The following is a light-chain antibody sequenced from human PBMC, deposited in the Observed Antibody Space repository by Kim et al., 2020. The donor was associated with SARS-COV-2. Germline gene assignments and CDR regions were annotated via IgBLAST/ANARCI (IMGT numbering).Light chain of an antibody. V-gene: IGKV3-20*01. J-gene: IGKJ5*01. Sequence: EIVLTQSPGTLSLSPGERATLSCSASQSINNDLAWYQQKPGQAPRLLIYGASYRLSGIPDRFGGSGSGTDFTLTISRLEAEDFAVYFCQKYGRSLTFGQGTRLEIK. CDR2: GAS. CDR1: QSINND. CDR3: QKYGRSLT.